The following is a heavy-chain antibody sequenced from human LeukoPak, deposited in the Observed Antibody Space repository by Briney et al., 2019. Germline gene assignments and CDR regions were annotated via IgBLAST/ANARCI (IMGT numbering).Heavy chain of an antibody. CDR2: ITGSGGAT. D-gene: IGHD4-17*01. V-gene: IGHV3-23*01. CDR1: GFTFSTYA. CDR3: AKISTTYGDFDYFDY. J-gene: IGHJ4*02. Sequence: GGSLRLSCAASGFTFSTYAVNWVRQAPGKGLEWVSAITGSGGATYYADSVKGRFTISRDNSKNTLYLQMSSLRAEDTAVYYCAKISTTYGDFDYFDYWGQGTLVTVSS.